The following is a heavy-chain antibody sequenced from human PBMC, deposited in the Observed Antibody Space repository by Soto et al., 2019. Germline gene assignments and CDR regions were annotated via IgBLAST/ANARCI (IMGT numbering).Heavy chain of an antibody. Sequence: ASVKVSCKASGGTFSSYTISWVRQAPGQGLEWMGRIIPILGIANYARKFQGWVTMTRDTSISTAYMELSRLRSDDTAVYYCARAGSTMFDFDYWGQGTLVTVSS. CDR3: ARAGSTMFDFDY. CDR1: GGTFSSYT. V-gene: IGHV1-69*02. D-gene: IGHD3-10*02. CDR2: IIPILGIA. J-gene: IGHJ4*02.